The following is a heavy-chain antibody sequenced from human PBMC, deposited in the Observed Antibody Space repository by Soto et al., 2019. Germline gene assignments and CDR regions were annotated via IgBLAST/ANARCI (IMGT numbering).Heavy chain of an antibody. V-gene: IGHV4-4*07. D-gene: IGHD3-9*01. J-gene: IGHJ6*02. CDR1: GGSISSYY. CDR2: IYTSRST. Sequence: GTMWLTCTVSGGSISSYYWSWIRQHSGPGLEWIGRIYTSRSTNYNPSRKRRVTISVDTSKNQFSLKLSSVTAAATAVYYRARDQGDWFIYGVEVWGQGTTVTVSS. CDR3: ARDQGDWFIYGVEV.